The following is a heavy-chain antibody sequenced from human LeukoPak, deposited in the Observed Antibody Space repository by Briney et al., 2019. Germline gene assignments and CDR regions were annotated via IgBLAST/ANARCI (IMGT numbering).Heavy chain of an antibody. CDR2: INHSGST. CDR3: AGLKCLSSNVRPCRYYYYMDV. Sequence: SETLSLTCAVYGGSFSGYYWSWIRQPPGKGLEWIGEINHSGSTNYNPSLKSRVTISVDTSKHQFSLKLSSVTAADTAVYYCAGLKCLSSNVRPCRYYYYMDVWGKGTTVTVSS. J-gene: IGHJ6*03. V-gene: IGHV4-34*01. D-gene: IGHD2-2*01. CDR1: GGSFSGYY.